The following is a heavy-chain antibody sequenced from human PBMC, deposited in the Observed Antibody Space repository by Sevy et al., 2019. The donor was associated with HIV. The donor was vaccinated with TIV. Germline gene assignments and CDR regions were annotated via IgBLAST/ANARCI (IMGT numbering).Heavy chain of an antibody. CDR1: GFTFSSFS. CDR3: ARDPSPGITAIQDY. Sequence: GGSLRLPCTASGFTFSSFSMSWVRRAPGKGLEWVAFLNSRSTYIYHADPVKGRFTISRDNAKNSLYLQMNSLRAEDTAVYYCARDPSPGITAIQDYWGPGTLVTVSS. V-gene: IGHV3-21*01. D-gene: IGHD2-21*02. CDR2: LNSRSTYI. J-gene: IGHJ4*02.